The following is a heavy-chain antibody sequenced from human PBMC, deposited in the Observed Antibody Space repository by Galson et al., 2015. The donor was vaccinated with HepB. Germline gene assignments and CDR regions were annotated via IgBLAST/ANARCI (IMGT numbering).Heavy chain of an antibody. D-gene: IGHD3-16*01. J-gene: IGHJ4*02. Sequence: SVKVSCKASGYTFTSYGINWVRQAPGQGLEWMGWISTYNGNTKYAPKLQGRVTMTTDASTNTAYMDLRSLTSDDTAIYYCAREGEFLLWVYWGQGTLVTVSS. CDR3: AREGEFLLWVY. CDR2: ISTYNGNT. CDR1: GYTFTSYG. V-gene: IGHV1-18*04.